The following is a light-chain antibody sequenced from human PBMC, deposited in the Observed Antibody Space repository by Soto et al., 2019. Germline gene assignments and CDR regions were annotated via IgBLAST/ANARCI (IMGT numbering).Light chain of an antibody. CDR2: DAS. CDR1: RGIGNW. V-gene: IGKV1-5*01. CDR3: QQYGSFSPIT. Sequence: DIQMTQSPSTLSASVGARVTFTSRAGRGIGNWLAWYQQRPGIAPKLLIFDASILQSGVPSRFSGSGSGTEFTLSISRLQTDDFATYYCQQYGSFSPITFGGGTKVEI. J-gene: IGKJ4*01.